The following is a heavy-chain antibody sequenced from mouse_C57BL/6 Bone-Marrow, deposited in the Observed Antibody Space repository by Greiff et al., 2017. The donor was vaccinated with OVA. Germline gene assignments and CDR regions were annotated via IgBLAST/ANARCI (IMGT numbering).Heavy chain of an antibody. CDR3: ARPTYYGSSYGFAY. J-gene: IGHJ3*01. D-gene: IGHD1-1*01. V-gene: IGHV5-6*02. CDR2: ISSGGSYT. Sequence: DVKLVESGGDLVKPGGSLKLSCAASGFTFSSYGMSWVRQTPDKRLEWVATISSGGSYTYYPDSVKGRFTISRDNAKNTLYLQMSSLKSEDTAMYYCARPTYYGSSYGFAYWGQGTLVTVSA. CDR1: GFTFSSYG.